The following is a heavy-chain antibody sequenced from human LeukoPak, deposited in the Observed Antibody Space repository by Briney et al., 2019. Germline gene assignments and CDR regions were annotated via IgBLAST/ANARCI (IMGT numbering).Heavy chain of an antibody. Sequence: GASVKVSCKASGGTFSSYTITWVRQAPGQGLEWMGGIIPIFGTANYAQKFQGRVTITTDESTSTAYMELSSLRSEDTAVYYCARGLSPYGDYRYYNYYMDVWGKGTTVTVSS. D-gene: IGHD4-17*01. CDR2: IIPIFGTA. CDR3: ARGLSPYGDYRYYNYYMDV. CDR1: GGTFSSYT. V-gene: IGHV1-69*05. J-gene: IGHJ6*03.